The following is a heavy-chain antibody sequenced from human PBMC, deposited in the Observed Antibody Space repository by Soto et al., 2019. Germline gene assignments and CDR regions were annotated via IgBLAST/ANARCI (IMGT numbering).Heavy chain of an antibody. CDR3: AAKVGSCSGGSCYAPDY. J-gene: IGHJ4*02. Sequence: ASVKVSCKASGYTFTSYGISWVRQAPGQGLEWMGWISAYNGNTNYAQKLQGRVTMTTDTSTSTAYMELRSLRSDDTAVYYCAAKVGSCSGGSCYAPDYWGQGTLVTVSS. D-gene: IGHD2-15*01. CDR2: ISAYNGNT. V-gene: IGHV1-18*01. CDR1: GYTFTSYG.